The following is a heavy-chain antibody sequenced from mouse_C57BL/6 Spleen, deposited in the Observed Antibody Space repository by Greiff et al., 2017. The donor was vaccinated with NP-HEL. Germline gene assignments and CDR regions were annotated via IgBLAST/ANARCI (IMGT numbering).Heavy chain of an antibody. Sequence: QVQLQHPGAELVKPGASVKMSCKASGYTFTSYWITWVKQRPGQGLEWIGDIYPGSGSTNYNEKFKSKATLTVDTSSSTAYMQLSSLTSEDSAVYYCAREGFYDYDGYYFDYWGQGTTLTVSS. J-gene: IGHJ2*01. V-gene: IGHV1-55*01. CDR3: AREGFYDYDGYYFDY. CDR1: GYTFTSYW. D-gene: IGHD2-4*01. CDR2: IYPGSGST.